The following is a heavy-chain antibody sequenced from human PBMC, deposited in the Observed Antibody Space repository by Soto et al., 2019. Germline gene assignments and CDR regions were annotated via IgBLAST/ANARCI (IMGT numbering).Heavy chain of an antibody. D-gene: IGHD1-1*01. CDR2: IWNDGSNK. J-gene: IGHJ3*01. V-gene: IGHV3-33*01. CDR1: GFIFDNYG. Sequence: SGGSLRLSCVASGFIFDNYGMHWVRQAPGKGPEWVAVIWNDGSNKYYADSVKGRFTISRDNSKNTLYLQMNSLRAEDTAVYYCARDVYNWNDDEDHWGQGTMVTVPS. CDR3: ARDVYNWNDDEDH.